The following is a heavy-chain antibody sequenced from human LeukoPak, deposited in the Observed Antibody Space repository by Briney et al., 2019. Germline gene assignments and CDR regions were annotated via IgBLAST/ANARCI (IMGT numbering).Heavy chain of an antibody. J-gene: IGHJ5*02. V-gene: IGHV4-59*12. CDR2: IYYSGST. Sequence: SETLSLTCTVSGGSISSYYWSWIRQPPGKGLEWIGYIYYSGSTNHNPSLKSRVTISVDTSKNQFSLKLNSVTPEDTAVYYCARDMWWPPDGEINWFDPWGQGTLVTVSS. CDR3: ARDMWWPPDGEINWFDP. CDR1: GGSISSYY. D-gene: IGHD2-21*01.